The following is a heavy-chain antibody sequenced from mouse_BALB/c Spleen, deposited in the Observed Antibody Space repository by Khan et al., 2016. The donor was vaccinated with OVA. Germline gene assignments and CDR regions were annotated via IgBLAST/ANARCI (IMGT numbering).Heavy chain of an antibody. CDR2: IWTGGDT. CDR3: VRRGHYYGSFYWYFDV. Sequence: QVQLKESGPGLVAPSQSLSITCTVSGFSLTNYDISWIRQPPGQGLEWLGVIWTGGDTNYNSAFMSRLSISTDNSKTQAFLKMNSLQTDDTAIYYCVRRGHYYGSFYWYFDVWGAGTTVTVSA. D-gene: IGHD1-1*01. J-gene: IGHJ1*01. V-gene: IGHV2-9-2*01. CDR1: GFSLTNYD.